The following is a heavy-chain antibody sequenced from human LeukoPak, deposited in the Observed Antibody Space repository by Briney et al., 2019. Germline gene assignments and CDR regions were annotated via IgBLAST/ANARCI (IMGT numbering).Heavy chain of an antibody. J-gene: IGHJ6*03. CDR2: ISYDGSNK. CDR1: GFTFSSYA. V-gene: IGHV3-30*04. Sequence: GGSLRLSCAASGFTFSSYAMHWVRQAPGKGLEWVAVISYDGSNKYYADSVKGRFTISRDNAKNSLYLQMNSLRAEDTAVYYCARDCSGNTCYSGYYYYYYMDVWGKGTTVTVSS. CDR3: ARDCSGNTCYSGYYYYYYMDV. D-gene: IGHD2-15*01.